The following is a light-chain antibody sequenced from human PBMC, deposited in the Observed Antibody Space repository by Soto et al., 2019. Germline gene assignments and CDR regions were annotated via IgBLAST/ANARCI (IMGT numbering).Light chain of an antibody. CDR2: DVS. Sequence: QSVLTQPRSVSGPPGQSITISCTGSSSDVGGYEYVSWFQQDPGKAPKLMIYDVSARPSGVPNRFSGSKSGSTASLTISGLQADDEGDYYCCSYAGSYTYVFGTGTKVTVL. V-gene: IGLV2-11*01. J-gene: IGLJ1*01. CDR1: SSDVGGYEY. CDR3: CSYAGSYTYV.